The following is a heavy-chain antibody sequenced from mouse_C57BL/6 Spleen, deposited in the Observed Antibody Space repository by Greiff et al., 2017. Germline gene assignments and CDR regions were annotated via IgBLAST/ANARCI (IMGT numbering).Heavy chain of an antibody. CDR1: GYTFTDYN. Sequence: EVQLQQSGPELVKPGASVKMSCKASGYTFTDYNMHWVKQSHGKSLEWIGYINPNNGGTSYNQKFKGKATLTVNKSSSTAYMELRSLTSEDSAVYYCAMRYYYGSSYYFDYWGQGTTLTVSS. CDR3: AMRYYYGSSYYFDY. D-gene: IGHD1-1*01. CDR2: INPNNGGT. V-gene: IGHV1-22*01. J-gene: IGHJ2*01.